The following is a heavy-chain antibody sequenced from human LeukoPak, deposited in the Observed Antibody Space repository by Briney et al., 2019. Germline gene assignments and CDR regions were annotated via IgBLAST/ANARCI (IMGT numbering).Heavy chain of an antibody. D-gene: IGHD3-16*01. J-gene: IGHJ6*02. CDR2: IKQDGSEE. CDR1: GFTFSSYW. CDR3: TRFNQDPYGMDV. Sequence: GGSLRPSCAASGFTFSSYWMSWVRQAPGKGLEWVANIKQDGSEEVYVDSVKGRFTISRDNAKNSLFLQMNSLKTEDTAVYYCTRFNQDPYGMDVWGLGTTVTVSS. V-gene: IGHV3-7*05.